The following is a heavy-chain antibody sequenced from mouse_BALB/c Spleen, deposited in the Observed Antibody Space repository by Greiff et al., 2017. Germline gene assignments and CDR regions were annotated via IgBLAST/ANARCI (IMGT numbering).Heavy chain of an antibody. CDR3: ARPPYDYDPWFAY. J-gene: IGHJ3*01. CDR2: ISSGGSYT. V-gene: IGHV5-6*01. Sequence: EVKLVESGGDLVKPGGSLKLSCAASGFTFSSYGMSWVRQTPDKRLEWVATISSGGSYTYYPDSVKGRFTISRDNAKNTLYLQMSSLKSEDTAMYYCARPPYDYDPWFAYWGQGTLVTVSA. CDR1: GFTFSSYG. D-gene: IGHD2-4*01.